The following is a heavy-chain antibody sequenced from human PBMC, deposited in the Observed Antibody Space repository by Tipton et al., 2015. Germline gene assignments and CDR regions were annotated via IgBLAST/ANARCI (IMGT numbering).Heavy chain of an antibody. J-gene: IGHJ4*02. CDR2: IKPDGSDQ. D-gene: IGHD5-12*01. CDR3: ARSGGYGWDY. V-gene: IGHV3-7*01. CDR1: GFTFNNYW. Sequence: QLVQSGGGVVQPGKSLRLSCAASGFTFNNYWMTWVRQAPGKGLEWVANIKPDGSDQYYVDSVKGRFTFSRDNAKNSMYLQMNSLRPEDTAVYYCARSGGYGWDYWGQGTLVTVSS.